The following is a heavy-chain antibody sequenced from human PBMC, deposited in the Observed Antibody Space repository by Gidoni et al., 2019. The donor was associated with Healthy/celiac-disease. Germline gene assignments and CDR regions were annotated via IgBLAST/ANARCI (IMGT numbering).Heavy chain of an antibody. CDR2: IYYSGST. CDR1: GGSISSYS. Sequence: QVQLQESGPGLVKPSETLSLTCTVSGGSISSYSWSWIRQPPGQGLEWIGDIYYSGSTNYNASSKSRVTISVDTSKNQCAQKMSSVTAADTAVYDWARTLSSSFTWGQRTSNAFDIWGQGTMVTVSS. D-gene: IGHD6-6*01. J-gene: IGHJ3*02. CDR3: ARTLSSSFTWGQRTSNAFDI. V-gene: IGHV4-59*01.